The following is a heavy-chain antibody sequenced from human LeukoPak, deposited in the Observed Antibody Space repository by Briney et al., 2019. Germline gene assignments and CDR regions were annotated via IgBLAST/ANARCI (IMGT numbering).Heavy chain of an antibody. J-gene: IGHJ6*03. CDR3: ARVNSGYDYYYYYYMDV. CDR2: IYYSGST. Sequence: SETLSLTCTVYGGSISSYYWSWIRQPPGKGLEWIGYIYYSGSTNYNPSFKSRVTISVDTSKNQFSLKLSSVTAADTAVYYCARVNSGYDYYYYYYMDVWGKGTTVTVSS. D-gene: IGHD5-12*01. V-gene: IGHV4-59*01. CDR1: GGSISSYY.